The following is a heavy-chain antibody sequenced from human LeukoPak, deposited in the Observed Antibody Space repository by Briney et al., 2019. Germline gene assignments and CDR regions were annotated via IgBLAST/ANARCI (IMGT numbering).Heavy chain of an antibody. D-gene: IGHD6-13*01. Sequence: PGGSLRLSCAASGFTFDDYAMHWVRQAPGKGLEWVSGISWNSGSIGYADSVKGRFTISRGNAKNSLYLQMNSLRAEDTALYYCAKTPGIAAAGTSYFDYWGQGTLVTVSS. V-gene: IGHV3-9*01. CDR1: GFTFDDYA. CDR3: AKTPGIAAAGTSYFDY. J-gene: IGHJ4*02. CDR2: ISWNSGSI.